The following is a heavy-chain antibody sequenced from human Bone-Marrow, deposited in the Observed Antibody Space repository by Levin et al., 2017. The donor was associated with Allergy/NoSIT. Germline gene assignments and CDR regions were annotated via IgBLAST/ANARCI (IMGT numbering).Heavy chain of an antibody. CDR3: ARGVYDFWPGYLDY. J-gene: IGHJ4*02. Sequence: SQTLSLTCTVSGGSLSSGDYYWSWIRQPPGKGLEWIGYIYDTGRSYYNPSLKSRVTMSVETSKNQFSLKVTSLTAADTAGYFCARGVYDFWPGYLDYWGRGTLVTVSS. CDR2: IYDTGRS. D-gene: IGHD3-3*01. CDR1: GGSLSSGDYY. V-gene: IGHV4-30-4*01.